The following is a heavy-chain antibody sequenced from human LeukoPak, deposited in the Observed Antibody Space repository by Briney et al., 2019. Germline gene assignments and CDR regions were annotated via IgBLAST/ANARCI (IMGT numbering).Heavy chain of an antibody. D-gene: IGHD6-13*01. J-gene: IGHJ5*02. CDR2: IIPILGMT. Sequence: GAAVNVSCKSSGGTFSSYAFSWVRQAPGQGLEGVGRIIPILGMTNYAQKFQGRVTITADSSTSTAYMELTSLRSDDTAVYFCSRVKQQLVRGLWFDRWGPGTLVTVSS. CDR3: SRVKQQLVRGLWFDR. CDR1: GGTFSSYA. V-gene: IGHV1-69*04.